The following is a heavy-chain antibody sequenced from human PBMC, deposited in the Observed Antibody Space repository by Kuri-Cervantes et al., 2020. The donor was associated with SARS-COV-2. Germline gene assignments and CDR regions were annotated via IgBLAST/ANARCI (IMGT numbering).Heavy chain of an antibody. V-gene: IGHV3-30*02. CDR1: GFTFSSYG. CDR3: ARGDYYDSSGYLLPEFDY. CDR2: IRYDGSNK. Sequence: GESLKISCAASGFTFSSYGMHWVRQAPGKGLEWVAVIRYDGSNKYYADSVKGRFTISRDNSKNTLYLQMNSLRSEDTAVYYCARGDYYDSSGYLLPEFDYWGQGTPVTVSS. J-gene: IGHJ4*02. D-gene: IGHD3-22*01.